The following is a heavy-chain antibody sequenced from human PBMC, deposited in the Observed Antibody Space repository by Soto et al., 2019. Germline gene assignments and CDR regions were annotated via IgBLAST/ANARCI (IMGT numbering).Heavy chain of an antibody. Sequence: PSETLSLTCTVSGGSISSYYWSWIRQPPGKGLEWIGYIYYSGSTNYNPSLKSRVTISVDTSKNQFSLKLSSVTAADTAAYYCARRGLPYYYYYMDVWGKGTTVTVSS. CDR3: ARRGLPYYYYYMDV. V-gene: IGHV4-59*08. CDR1: GGSISSYY. CDR2: IYYSGST. D-gene: IGHD5-12*01. J-gene: IGHJ6*03.